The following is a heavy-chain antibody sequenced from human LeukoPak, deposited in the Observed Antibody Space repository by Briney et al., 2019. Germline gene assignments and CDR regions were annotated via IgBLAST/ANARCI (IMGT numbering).Heavy chain of an antibody. D-gene: IGHD1-26*01. Sequence: GGSLRLSCAASGFTFSNYAMMWVRQAPGKGLEWVSTVTGSGGGTYYADSVKGRFTVSRDNSANTLFLQVISLRGEDTAVYHCAKGVGPGQVDWFDPWGQGTLVTVSS. CDR2: VTGSGGGT. CDR3: AKGVGPGQVDWFDP. CDR1: GFTFSNYA. V-gene: IGHV3-23*01. J-gene: IGHJ5*02.